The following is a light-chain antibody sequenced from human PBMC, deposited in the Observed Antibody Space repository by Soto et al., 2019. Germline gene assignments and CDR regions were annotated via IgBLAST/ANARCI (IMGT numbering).Light chain of an antibody. Sequence: EIVLTQSPVTLSLSPGERATLSCRASQSVRTYLAWYQQKPGQAPRLLIYDASHRATGIPVRFSGSGSESEFTPTISSLEPEYFAFYYCQHRSYPITFGQGTRLDIK. CDR1: QSVRTY. CDR2: DAS. V-gene: IGKV3-11*01. CDR3: QHRSYPIT. J-gene: IGKJ5*01.